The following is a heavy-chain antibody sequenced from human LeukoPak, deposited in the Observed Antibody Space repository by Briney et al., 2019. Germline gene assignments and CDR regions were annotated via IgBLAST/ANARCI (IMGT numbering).Heavy chain of an antibody. V-gene: IGHV4-34*01. CDR1: GGSFSGYY. J-gene: IGHJ4*02. D-gene: IGHD3-22*01. Sequence: SETLSLTCAVYGGSFSGYYWSWIRQPPGKGLEWIGEINHRGSTNYNPSLKSRVTISVDTSKNQFSLKLSSVTAADTAVYYCARRSYDSSGYVDYWGQGTLVTVSS. CDR3: ARRSYDSSGYVDY. CDR2: INHRGST.